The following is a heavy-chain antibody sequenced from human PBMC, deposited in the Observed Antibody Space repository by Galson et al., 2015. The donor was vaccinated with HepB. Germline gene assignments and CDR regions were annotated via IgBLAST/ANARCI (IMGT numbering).Heavy chain of an antibody. Sequence: LEWIGEINHSGSTNYNPSLKSRVTISVDTPKNQLSLKLSSVTAADTAVYYCARGSSYCSSTSCYTRRNYYYYMDVWGKGTTVTVSS. J-gene: IGHJ6*03. CDR2: INHSGST. D-gene: IGHD2-2*02. V-gene: IGHV4-34*01. CDR3: ARGSSYCSSTSCYTRRNYYYYMDV.